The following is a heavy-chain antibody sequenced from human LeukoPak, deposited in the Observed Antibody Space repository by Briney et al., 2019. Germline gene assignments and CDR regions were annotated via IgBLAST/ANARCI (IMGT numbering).Heavy chain of an antibody. Sequence: GGSLKLSCAASGFTFDDYAMHWVRQAPGKGLEWVSGISWNSGSIGYADSVKGRFTISRDNAKNTLYLQMNSLRAEDTAVYYCARGTSTRAFDIWGQGTMVTVSS. CDR1: GFTFDDYA. D-gene: IGHD2-2*01. J-gene: IGHJ3*02. V-gene: IGHV3-9*01. CDR2: ISWNSGSI. CDR3: ARGTSTRAFDI.